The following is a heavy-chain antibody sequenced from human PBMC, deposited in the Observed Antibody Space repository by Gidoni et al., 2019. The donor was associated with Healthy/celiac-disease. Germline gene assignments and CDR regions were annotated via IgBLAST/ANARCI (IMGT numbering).Heavy chain of an antibody. V-gene: IGHV3-53*02. CDR1: GFTVRRNY. D-gene: IGHD1-1*01. CDR3: ARGRWTFDY. J-gene: IGHJ4*02. Sequence: EVQLVETGGGLIKPGGSLRLSCAASGFTVRRNYMSWVRQALGKGLEWVSVIYSGGSTYYADYVKGRFTISRDNSKNTLYLQMNSLRAEDTAVYYGARGRWTFDYWGQGTLVTVSS. CDR2: IYSGGST.